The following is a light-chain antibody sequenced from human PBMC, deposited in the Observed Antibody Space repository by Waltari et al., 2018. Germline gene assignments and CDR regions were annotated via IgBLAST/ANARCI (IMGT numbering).Light chain of an antibody. J-gene: IGLJ3*02. Sequence: QLMLTQSPSASASLGASVKLTCTLNSGHSDYAIAWHQQQPEKGPRFLMKVNGDGSYIKGDGFRDRFSGSSSGAGRYLTSSTLQSEDEADYYCHAGGFGIWVFGGVTKLTVL. CDR1: SGHSDYA. V-gene: IGLV4-69*01. CDR3: HAGGFGIWV. CDR2: VNGDGSY.